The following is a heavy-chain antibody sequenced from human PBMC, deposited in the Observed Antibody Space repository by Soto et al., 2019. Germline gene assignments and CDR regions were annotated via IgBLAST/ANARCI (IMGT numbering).Heavy chain of an antibody. D-gene: IGHD3-16*01. Sequence: QMQLVQSGPEVKKPGTSVKVSCKASGFTFTSSAVQWVRQARGQRLEWIGWIVVGSGNTNYAQKFQERVTITRDMSTSTAYMELSSLRSEDTAVYYCAADGGSFSLYYYGMDVWGQGTTVTVSS. CDR3: AADGGSFSLYYYGMDV. V-gene: IGHV1-58*01. J-gene: IGHJ6*02. CDR1: GFTFTSSA. CDR2: IVVGSGNT.